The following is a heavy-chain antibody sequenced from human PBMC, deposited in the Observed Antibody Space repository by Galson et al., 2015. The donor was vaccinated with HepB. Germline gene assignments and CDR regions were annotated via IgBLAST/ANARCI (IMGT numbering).Heavy chain of an antibody. V-gene: IGHV3-53*04. CDR1: GFTVSSNH. CDR3: VRDRADGYFDWFPAH. Sequence: SLRLSCAASGFTVSSNHMSWVRQAPGKGLEWVSVIYSGGDNTNYADTVKGRFTVSRHNSMNTMYLQMNSLRTEDTAVYFCVRDRADGYFDWFPAHWGQGTLVTVSS. J-gene: IGHJ4*02. D-gene: IGHD3-9*01. CDR2: IYSGGDNT.